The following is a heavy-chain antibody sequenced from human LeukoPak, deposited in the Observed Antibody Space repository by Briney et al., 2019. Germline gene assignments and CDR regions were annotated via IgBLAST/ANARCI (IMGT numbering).Heavy chain of an antibody. Sequence: GGALRLSRAASGFTLSDYAMSWVRQAPGKGLEWVSHINGSGDSTYYADSVKGRFTISRDNSKNALYLQMNSLRAEDTAVYFCAKDLRTFYDSGGYYSPFAYWGQGTLVTVSS. V-gene: IGHV3-23*01. CDR1: GFTLSDYA. D-gene: IGHD3-22*01. J-gene: IGHJ4*02. CDR2: INGSGDST. CDR3: AKDLRTFYDSGGYYSPFAY.